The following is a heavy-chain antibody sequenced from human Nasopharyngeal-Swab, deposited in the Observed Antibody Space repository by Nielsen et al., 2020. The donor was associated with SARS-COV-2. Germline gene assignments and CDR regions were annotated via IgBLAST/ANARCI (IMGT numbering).Heavy chain of an antibody. CDR3: AKADRGGSYFSQYYYHMDV. V-gene: IGHV3-30*18. J-gene: IGHJ6*03. Sequence: GESLKISCATSGFTFSSYAMHWVRQAPGKGLECVSAISHDGGDTFYADSVKGRFSISRDTSRSTLYLQLNSLRAEDTALYYCAKADRGGSYFSQYYYHMDVWGTGNTVTVSS. D-gene: IGHD1-26*01. CDR2: ISHDGGDT. CDR1: GFTFSSYA.